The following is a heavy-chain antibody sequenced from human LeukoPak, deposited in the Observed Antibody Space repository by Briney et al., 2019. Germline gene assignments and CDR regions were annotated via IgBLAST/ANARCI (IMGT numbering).Heavy chain of an antibody. CDR3: ARVRLNHFDY. Sequence: GGSLRLSCAASGSTFSNYNMNWVRQAPGKGLEGVSSISSGSSYKYYTDSVKGRFTISRDNAKNSMYLQMNSLRAEDTAVYYCARVRLNHFDYWGQGTLVTVSS. J-gene: IGHJ4*02. CDR1: GSTFSNYN. V-gene: IGHV3-21*01. D-gene: IGHD1-14*01. CDR2: ISSGSSYK.